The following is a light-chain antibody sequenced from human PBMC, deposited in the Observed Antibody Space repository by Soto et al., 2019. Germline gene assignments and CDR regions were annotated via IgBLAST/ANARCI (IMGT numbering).Light chain of an antibody. V-gene: IGKV1-5*01. J-gene: IGKJ4*01. CDR3: QQYSTYPLT. Sequence: GDRVTITCRASQSITTFLAWYQQKPGKAPQILIYDASKLEPGVPSRLSGGGSGTEFTLTISSLQPDDFATSYCQQYSTYPLTFGGGTKVDIK. CDR1: QSITTF. CDR2: DAS.